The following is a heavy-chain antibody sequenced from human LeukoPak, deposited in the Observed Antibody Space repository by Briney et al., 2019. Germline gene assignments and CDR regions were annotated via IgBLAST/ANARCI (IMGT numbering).Heavy chain of an antibody. J-gene: IGHJ4*02. Sequence: PSEALSLTCAVYGGSFSGYYWSWIRQPPGKGLEWIGEINHSGSTNYNPSLKSRVTISIDTSNNQFSLKLSTVTAAAAAVYYCVGVHPNLHRGDDYWGQGTLVTVSA. D-gene: IGHD3-10*01. CDR1: GGSFSGYY. CDR3: VGVHPNLHRGDDY. CDR2: INHSGST. V-gene: IGHV4-34*01.